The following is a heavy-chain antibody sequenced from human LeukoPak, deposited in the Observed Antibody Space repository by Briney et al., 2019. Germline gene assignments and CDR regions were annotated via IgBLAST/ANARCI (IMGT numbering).Heavy chain of an antibody. CDR2: INPRGGST. Sequence: ASVKVSCKASGYTLSSYYMHWVRQAPGQGLEWMGIINPRGGSTSYAQKFQGRVTMTRDTSTSTVYMELSSLRSEDTAVYYCARDQPNYYGSGSYYMPLGYWGQGTLVTVSS. CDR1: GYTLSSYY. V-gene: IGHV1-46*03. CDR3: ARDQPNYYGSGSYYMPLGY. J-gene: IGHJ4*02. D-gene: IGHD3-10*01.